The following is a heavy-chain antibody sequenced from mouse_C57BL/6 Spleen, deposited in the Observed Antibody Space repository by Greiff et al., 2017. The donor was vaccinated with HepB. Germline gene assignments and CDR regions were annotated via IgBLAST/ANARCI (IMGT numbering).Heavy chain of an antibody. CDR2: IDPSDSYT. D-gene: IGHD3-3*01. V-gene: IGHV1-50*01. J-gene: IGHJ3*01. CDR3: ARRDLYNGTSQRFAY. CDR1: GYTFTSYW. Sequence: QVQLQQPGAELVKPGASVKLSCKASGYTFTSYWMQWVKQRPGQGLEWIGEIDPSDSYTNYNQKFKGKATLTVDTSSSTAYMQLSSLTSEDSAVYYCARRDLYNGTSQRFAYWGQGTLVTVSA.